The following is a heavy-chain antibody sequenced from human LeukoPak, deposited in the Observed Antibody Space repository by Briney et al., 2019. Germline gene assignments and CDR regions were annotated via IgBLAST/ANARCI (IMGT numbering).Heavy chain of an antibody. V-gene: IGHV3-7*01. CDR1: GFTFSSYW. D-gene: IGHD6-19*01. Sequence: GGSLRLSCAASGFTFSSYWMSWVRQAPGKGLEWVANIKRDGSEKYYVDSVKGRFTISRDNAKNSLYLQMNSLRAEDTAVYYCARDSIGGWYPLHFDYWGQGTLVTVSS. CDR3: ARDSIGGWYPLHFDY. CDR2: IKRDGSEK. J-gene: IGHJ4*02.